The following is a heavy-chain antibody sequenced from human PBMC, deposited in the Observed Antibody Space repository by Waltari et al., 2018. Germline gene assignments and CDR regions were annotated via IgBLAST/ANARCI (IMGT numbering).Heavy chain of an antibody. CDR1: GASISSSSYY. J-gene: IGHJ4*02. Sequence: QLQLQESGPGLVKPSETLSLTCTVTGASISSSSYYWGWIRQPPGKGLEWIGSIYYSGSTYYNPSLKSRVTISVDTSKNQFSLKLSSVTAADTAVYYCARRGIYSGYDSYFDYWGQGTLVTVSS. CDR3: ARRGIYSGYDSYFDY. CDR2: IYYSGST. D-gene: IGHD5-12*01. V-gene: IGHV4-39*07.